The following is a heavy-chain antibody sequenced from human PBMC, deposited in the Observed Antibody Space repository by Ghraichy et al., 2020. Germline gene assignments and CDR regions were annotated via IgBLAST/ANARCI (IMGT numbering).Heavy chain of an antibody. CDR1: GFTFSGYG. V-gene: IGHV3-30*18. J-gene: IGHJ5*02. CDR2: ISYDGGNK. CDR3: AKDREYRRGYYDSSGSGFDP. D-gene: IGHD3-22*01. Sequence: LTCAASGFTFSGYGMHWVRQAPGKGLEWVAVISYDGGNKYYADSVKGRFTISRDNSKNTLYLQMNSLRAEDTAVYYCAKDREYRRGYYDSSGSGFDPWGQGTLVTVSS.